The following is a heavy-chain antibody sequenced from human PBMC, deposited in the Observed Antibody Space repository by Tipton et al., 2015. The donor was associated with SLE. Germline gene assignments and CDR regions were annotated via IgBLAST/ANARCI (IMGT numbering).Heavy chain of an antibody. D-gene: IGHD3-22*01. V-gene: IGHV4-30-4*01. CDR1: GGSFSGDYY. Sequence: TLSLTCAVYGGSFSGDYYWSWIRQPPGKGLEWIGYIYYSGSTYYNPSLKSRVTISVDTSKNQFSLKLSSVTAADTAVYYCARATMIVVVMSPWGQGTLVTVSS. CDR3: ARATMIVVVMSP. CDR2: IYYSGST. J-gene: IGHJ5*02.